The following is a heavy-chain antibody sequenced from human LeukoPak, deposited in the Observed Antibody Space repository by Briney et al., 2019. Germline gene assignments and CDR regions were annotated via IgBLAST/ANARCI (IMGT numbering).Heavy chain of an antibody. CDR2: IYTSGST. D-gene: IGHD2/OR15-2a*01. Sequence: SETLSLTCTVSGGPISSGSYYWSRIRHPAGKGLEWIGRIYTSGSTNYNPSLKSRVTISVDTSKNQFSLKLSSVTAADTAVYYCARIAVPFRLDPWGQGTLVTVSS. CDR3: ARIAVPFRLDP. V-gene: IGHV4-61*02. J-gene: IGHJ5*02. CDR1: GGPISSGSYY.